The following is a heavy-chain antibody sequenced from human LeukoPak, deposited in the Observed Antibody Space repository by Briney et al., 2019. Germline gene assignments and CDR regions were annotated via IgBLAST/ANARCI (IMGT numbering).Heavy chain of an antibody. Sequence: GGSLRLSCAASGFTFSSYAMSWVRQAPGKGLEWVSAISGSGGSTYYADSVKGRFTISRDNAKNSLYLQMNSLRAEDTAVYYCARDGPPGYDFWSGYLRYFDYWGQGTLVTVSS. CDR3: ARDGPPGYDFWSGYLRYFDY. CDR1: GFTFSSYA. CDR2: ISGSGGST. D-gene: IGHD3-3*01. V-gene: IGHV3-23*01. J-gene: IGHJ4*02.